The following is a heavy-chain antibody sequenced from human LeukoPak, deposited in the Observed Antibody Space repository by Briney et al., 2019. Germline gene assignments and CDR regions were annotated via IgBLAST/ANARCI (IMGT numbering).Heavy chain of an antibody. CDR1: GFPLSTYA. Sequence: ASVKVSCKASGFPLSTYAIHWVRQAPGQSLEWVGWINDGNGKTEYAQKLHDRVTITRDTSASTADMELSSLRSEDTAVYYCARASIVATRYYFYGMDVWGKGTTVIVSS. J-gene: IGHJ6*04. V-gene: IGHV1-3*01. CDR3: ARASIVATRYYFYGMDV. CDR2: INDGNGKT. D-gene: IGHD5-12*01.